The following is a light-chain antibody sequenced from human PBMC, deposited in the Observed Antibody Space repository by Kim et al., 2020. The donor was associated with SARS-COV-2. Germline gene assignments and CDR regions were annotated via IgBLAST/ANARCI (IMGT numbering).Light chain of an antibody. V-gene: IGKV3-15*01. J-gene: IGKJ2*01. CDR2: GAS. CDR1: QSVSSN. Sequence: EIVMTQSPVTLSVSPGERATLSCRASQSVSSNLAWYQQTPGQAPRLLIYGASTRATGIAARFSGTGSGTEFTLTISSLQSEDFAVYYCQQYNNWPYTFGQGTKLEI. CDR3: QQYNNWPYT.